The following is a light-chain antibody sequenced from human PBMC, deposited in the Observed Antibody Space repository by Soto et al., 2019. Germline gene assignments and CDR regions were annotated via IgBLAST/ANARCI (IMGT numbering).Light chain of an antibody. CDR2: GAS. V-gene: IGKV3-20*01. J-gene: IGKJ1*01. Sequence: EIVLTQSPATLSLSPGERATLSCRASPSVTNFLAWYQQKPGQAPRLLIYGASSRATGIPDRFSGSGSGTDFTLTISRLEPEDCAVYYCQQFGGSLTWTFGQGTKVDI. CDR3: QQFGGSLTWT. CDR1: PSVTNF.